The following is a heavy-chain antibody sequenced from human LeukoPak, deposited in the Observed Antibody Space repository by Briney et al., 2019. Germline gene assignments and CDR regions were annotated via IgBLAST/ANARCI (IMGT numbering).Heavy chain of an antibody. CDR1: GFTFSSYS. D-gene: IGHD2-15*01. CDR2: ISSSSSYI. Sequence: GGSLRLSCAASGFTFSSYSMNWVRHAPGKGLEWVSPISSSSSYIYYADSVKGRFTISRDNANNSLYLQMNSLRAEDTAVYYCASGSSRARDAFDIWGQGTMVTVSS. V-gene: IGHV3-21*01. CDR3: ASGSSRARDAFDI. J-gene: IGHJ3*02.